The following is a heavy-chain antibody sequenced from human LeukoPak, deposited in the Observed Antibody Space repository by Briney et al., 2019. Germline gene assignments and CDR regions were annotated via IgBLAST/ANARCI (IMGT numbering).Heavy chain of an antibody. CDR2: ITSSGRTM. D-gene: IGHD1-26*01. J-gene: IGHJ4*02. V-gene: IGHV3-11*01. Sequence: GGSLRLSCAASGFTFSDYYMSWIRQAPGTGLEWVSYITSSGRTMYYADSVTGRFTIFRDNAKNSLYLQMNSLRAEDTAVYYCARAVGAMSWGDFDYWGQGTLVTVSS. CDR3: ARAVGAMSWGDFDY. CDR1: GFTFSDYY.